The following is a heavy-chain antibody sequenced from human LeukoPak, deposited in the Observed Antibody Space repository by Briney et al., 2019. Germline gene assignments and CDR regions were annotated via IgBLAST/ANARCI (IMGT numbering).Heavy chain of an antibody. D-gene: IGHD5-12*01. V-gene: IGHV3-48*02. CDR2: ISSSSSTI. CDR1: GFSFSSHS. Sequence: GSPRLSCAASGFSFSSHSMNWVRQAPGRGLEWVSYISSSSSTIYYADSVKGRFTISRDNAKNSLYLQMNSLRDEDTAVYYCARSSGYDWAYFDYWGQGTLVTVSS. CDR3: ARSSGYDWAYFDY. J-gene: IGHJ4*02.